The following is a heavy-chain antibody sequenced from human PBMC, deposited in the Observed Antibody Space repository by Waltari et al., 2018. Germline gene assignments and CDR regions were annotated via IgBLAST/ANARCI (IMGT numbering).Heavy chain of an antibody. Sequence: EVHLVESGGKLVQPGGSLRLSCAGSGFTLSDHYMDWVRQAPGRWREWVGRTKQKRESYTTEYAASVRGRFTISRDNSKNSLYLQMNSLRIEDTAVYYCACWISGVGFWGQGILVSVSS. CDR3: ACWISGVGF. V-gene: IGHV3-72*01. J-gene: IGHJ4*02. CDR1: GFTLSDHY. CDR2: TKQKRESYTT. D-gene: IGHD3-3*01.